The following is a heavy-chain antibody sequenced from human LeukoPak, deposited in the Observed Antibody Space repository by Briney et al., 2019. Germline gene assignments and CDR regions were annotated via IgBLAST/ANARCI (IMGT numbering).Heavy chain of an antibody. D-gene: IGHD3-3*01. Sequence: GASVKVSCKASDYTFSSHGISWVLQAAGHGPEWMGWISGYNDARKYAEKFQGRVTLTKDMTTKTVYMELRSLRLDDTAVYYCARTNMVFGVDVEQNWFDVWGQGTLVIVSS. CDR2: ISGYNDAR. V-gene: IGHV1-18*01. CDR3: ARTNMVFGVDVEQNWFDV. CDR1: DYTFSSHG. J-gene: IGHJ5*02.